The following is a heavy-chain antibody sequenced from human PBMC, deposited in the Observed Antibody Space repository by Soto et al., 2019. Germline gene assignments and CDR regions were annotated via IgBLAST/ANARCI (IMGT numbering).Heavy chain of an antibody. Sequence: GASVKVSCKASGYTFTSYGISWVRQAPGQGLEWMGWISAYNGNTNYAQKLQGRVTMTTDTSTSTAHMELRSLRSDDTAVYYCARDSSVVGATSLGYFDLWGRGTLVTVSS. CDR3: ARDSSVVGATSLGYFDL. CDR1: GYTFTSYG. D-gene: IGHD1-26*01. CDR2: ISAYNGNT. J-gene: IGHJ2*01. V-gene: IGHV1-18*04.